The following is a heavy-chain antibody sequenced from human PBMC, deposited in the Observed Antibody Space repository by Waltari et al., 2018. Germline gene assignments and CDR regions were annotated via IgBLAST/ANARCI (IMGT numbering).Heavy chain of an antibody. J-gene: IGHJ6*03. CDR2: IYTTGST. Sequence: QVQLQESGPGLVKPSETLSLTCTVSGGSISSYYWSWIRQPPGRGLEWIGYIYTTGSTTDNPSLKRRVPISVDTSKNQFSLKLSSVTAADTAVYYCARDFRANAAAPSSYYRDVWGKGTTVTVSS. CDR1: GGSISSYY. V-gene: IGHV4-4*09. D-gene: IGHD6-13*01. CDR3: ARDFRANAAAPSSYYRDV.